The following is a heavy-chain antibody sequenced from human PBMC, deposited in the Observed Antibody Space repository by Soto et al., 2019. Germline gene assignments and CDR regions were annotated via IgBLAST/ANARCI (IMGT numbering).Heavy chain of an antibody. CDR3: ARDRAVNNAALSMAY. D-gene: IGHD3-10*01. Sequence: QVQLVQSGAEVKKPGSSVKVSCKTSGGDFSSYIVTWVRQAPGQGLEWMGRLIPMFGITNYAQKFHDRVTITADRSTYTAYMELSSLRSDDTGIYYCARDRAVNNAALSMAYWGQGTLVSVYS. J-gene: IGHJ4*02. CDR2: LIPMFGIT. V-gene: IGHV1-69*08. CDR1: GGDFSSYI.